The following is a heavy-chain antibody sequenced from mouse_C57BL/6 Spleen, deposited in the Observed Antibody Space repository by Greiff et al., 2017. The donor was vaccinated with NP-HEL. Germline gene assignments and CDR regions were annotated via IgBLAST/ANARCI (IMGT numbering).Heavy chain of an antibody. J-gene: IGHJ1*03. CDR2: INSDGGST. CDR3: ARQNGSRGWYFDV. Sequence: EVKLQESGGGLVQPGESLKLSCESNEYEFPSHDMSWVRKTPEKRLELVAAINSDGGSTYYPATMERRFIISRATTKKTLYLQMSSLRSEDTAVYYGARQNGSRGWYFDVWGTGTTVTVSS. D-gene: IGHD1-1*01. CDR1: EYEFPSHD. V-gene: IGHV5-2*01.